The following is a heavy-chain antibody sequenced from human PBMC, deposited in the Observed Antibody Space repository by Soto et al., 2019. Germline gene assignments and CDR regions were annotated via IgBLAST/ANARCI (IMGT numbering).Heavy chain of an antibody. Sequence: SETLSLTCTVSGGSIANNNYFWGWIRQPPGKGLEWIGSAAYSGGTYKNPFLKSRVTVSVDTSKNQFSLKLTSVTAADTAVYYCAKVVVGATSHSDFDSWGQGTLVTVSS. CDR2: AAYSGGT. CDR3: AKVVVGATSHSDFDS. D-gene: IGHD2-15*01. V-gene: IGHV4-39*01. CDR1: GGSIANNNYF. J-gene: IGHJ4*02.